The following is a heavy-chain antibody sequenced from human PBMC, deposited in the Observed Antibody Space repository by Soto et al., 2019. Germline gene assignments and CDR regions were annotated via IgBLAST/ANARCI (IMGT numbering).Heavy chain of an antibody. CDR2: INHSGRT. Sequence: ASETLSLTCAVHDGSFSDYYWTWIRQSPGKGLEWIGEINHSGRTSYKSSLKSRVTISIDTSENQFSLKMTSVTASDTAVYYCARGKFGFSYYYYYHLDVWGKGTTVTVSS. CDR3: ARGKFGFSYYYYYHLDV. J-gene: IGHJ6*03. CDR1: DGSFSDYY. D-gene: IGHD2-21*01. V-gene: IGHV4-34*01.